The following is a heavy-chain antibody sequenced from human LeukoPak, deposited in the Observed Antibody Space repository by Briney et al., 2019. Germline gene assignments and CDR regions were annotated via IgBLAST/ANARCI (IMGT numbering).Heavy chain of an antibody. CDR3: ATSSGYYVGYIRH. D-gene: IGHD3-22*01. CDR2: INPNSGGT. V-gene: IGHV1-2*02. Sequence: EDSVEVSCKASGYTFTAYYMHWVRQAPGQGLEWMGWINPNSGGTNYAQKFQGRVTMTRDTSISTAYMELSSLRSDDTAVYYCATSSGYYVGYIRHWGQGTLVTVSS. J-gene: IGHJ1*01. CDR1: GYTFTAYY.